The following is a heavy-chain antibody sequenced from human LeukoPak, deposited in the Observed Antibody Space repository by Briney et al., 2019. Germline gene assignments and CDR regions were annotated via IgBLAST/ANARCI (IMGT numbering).Heavy chain of an antibody. CDR3: ARDWQDSGYDYGGGTFDY. V-gene: IGHV4-39*07. CDR2: IYYSGST. CDR1: GGSISSSSYY. J-gene: IGHJ4*02. D-gene: IGHD5-12*01. Sequence: SETLSLTCTVSGGSISSSSYYWGWIRQPPGKGLEWIGSIYYSGSTYYNPSLKSRVAISVDTSKNQFSLKLSSVTAADTAVYYCARDWQDSGYDYGGGTFDYWGQGTLVTVSS.